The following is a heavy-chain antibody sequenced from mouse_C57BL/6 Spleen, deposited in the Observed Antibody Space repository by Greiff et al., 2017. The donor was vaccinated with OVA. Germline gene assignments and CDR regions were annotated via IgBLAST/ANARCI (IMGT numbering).Heavy chain of an antibody. CDR3: ARKTTDLYWYFEV. Sequence: VKLVESGPGLVAPSQSLSITCTVSGFSLTSSAISWVRQPPGQGLEWLGVIWTGGGTTYNSALKSRLSLSKDNSKSHVFLKMNSLQTDDTARYYCARKTTDLYWYFEVWGTGTTVTVSS. CDR1: GFSLTSSA. D-gene: IGHD1-1*01. J-gene: IGHJ1*03. CDR2: IWTGGGT. V-gene: IGHV2-9-1*01.